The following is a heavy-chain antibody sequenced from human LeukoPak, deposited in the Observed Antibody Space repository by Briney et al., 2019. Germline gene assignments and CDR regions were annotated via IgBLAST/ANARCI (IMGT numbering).Heavy chain of an antibody. CDR2: ISAYNGNT. CDR1: GYTFTIYG. Sequence: AAVNVSFKASGYTFTIYGISWVRQAPGQGLEGMGWISAYNGNTNYAQKLQGRVTIITDTSTSTAYMELRSLRSDDTVVYYCARDPIAAPFDYWGQGTLVTVSS. V-gene: IGHV1-18*01. CDR3: ARDPIAAPFDY. J-gene: IGHJ4*02. D-gene: IGHD6-13*01.